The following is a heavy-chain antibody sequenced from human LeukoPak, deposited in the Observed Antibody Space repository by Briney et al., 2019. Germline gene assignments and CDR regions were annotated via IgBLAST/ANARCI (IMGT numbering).Heavy chain of an antibody. CDR1: GGSISSSSYY. V-gene: IGHV4-39*07. J-gene: IGHJ5*02. Sequence: SETLSLTCTVSGGSISSSSYYWGWIRQPPGKGLEWIGSIYYSGSTYYNPSLKSRVTISVDTSKNQFSLKLSSVTAADTAVYYCASGGYCSTTTCYPNWFDPWGQGTLVTVSS. CDR3: ASGGYCSTTTCYPNWFDP. CDR2: IYYSGST. D-gene: IGHD2-2*01.